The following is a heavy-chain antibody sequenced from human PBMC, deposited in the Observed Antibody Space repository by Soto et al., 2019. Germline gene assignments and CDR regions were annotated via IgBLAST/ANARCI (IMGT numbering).Heavy chain of an antibody. CDR1: RVAFSKFI. CDR2: IIPIFGTA. J-gene: IGHJ6*02. CDR3: AKARYSSPMGYYYGMDV. D-gene: IGHD6-19*01. Sequence: GASVKVSCKASRVAFSKFIVTWVRQAPGLGLEWVGGIIPIFGTANYAQKFQGRVTITADESTSTSYMEVNNLRSEDTAVYYCAKARYSSPMGYYYGMDVWGQGTKVTVSS. V-gene: IGHV1-69*13.